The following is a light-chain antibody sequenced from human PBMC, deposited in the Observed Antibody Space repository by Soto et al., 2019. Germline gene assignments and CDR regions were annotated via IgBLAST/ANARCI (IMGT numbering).Light chain of an antibody. V-gene: IGKV3-20*01. CDR3: QQYSSSPYS. Sequence: ENVLTQSPGTLSLSPGERATLSCRASQTVSSSFLAWYQQKPGQAPSLLIYGSSSRASGIPDRFSGSGSGTDFTLTISRLEPEDFAVYYCQQYSSSPYSLGQGTKLEIK. J-gene: IGKJ2*03. CDR2: GSS. CDR1: QTVSSSF.